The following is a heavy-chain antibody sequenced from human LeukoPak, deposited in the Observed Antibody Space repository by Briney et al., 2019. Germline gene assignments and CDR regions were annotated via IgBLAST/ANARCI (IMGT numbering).Heavy chain of an antibody. CDR1: GYTFTGYY. CDR3: ARAVSTAPFDY. D-gene: IGHD4-17*01. CDR2: INPNSGGT. J-gene: IGHJ4*02. Sequence: ASVKVSCKASGYTFTGYYMHWVRQAPGQGLEWMGWINPNSGGTNYAQKFQGRVTMTRDTSISTASMELSSLKPDDTAVYYCARAVSTAPFDYWGQGTLVTVSS. V-gene: IGHV1-2*02.